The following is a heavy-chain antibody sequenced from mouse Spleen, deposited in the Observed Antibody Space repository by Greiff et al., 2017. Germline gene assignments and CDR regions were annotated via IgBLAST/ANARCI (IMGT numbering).Heavy chain of an antibody. J-gene: IGHJ4*01. CDR3: TRHSYYSYDVWGYAMDY. Sequence: VQLQQSGAELVRPGASVTLSCKASGYTFTDYEMHWVKQTPVHGLEWIGAIDPETGGTAYNQKFKGKAILTADKSSSTAYMELRSLTSEDSAVYYCTRHSYYSYDVWGYAMDYWGQGTTLTVSS. D-gene: IGHD2-12*01. CDR2: IDPETGGT. V-gene: IGHV1-15*01. CDR1: GYTFTDYE.